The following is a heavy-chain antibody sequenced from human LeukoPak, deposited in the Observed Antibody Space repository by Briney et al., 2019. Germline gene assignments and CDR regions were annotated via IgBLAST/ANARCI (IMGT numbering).Heavy chain of an antibody. CDR3: ARESTMVRGVSDY. J-gene: IGHJ4*02. V-gene: IGHV3-30*04. Sequence: PGGSLRLSCAASGFTFSSYAMYWVRQAPGKGLEWVAVISYDGSNKYYADSVKGRFTISRDNSKNTLYLQMNSLRAEDTAVYYCARESTMVRGVSDYWGQGTLVTVSS. D-gene: IGHD3-10*01. CDR2: ISYDGSNK. CDR1: GFTFSSYA.